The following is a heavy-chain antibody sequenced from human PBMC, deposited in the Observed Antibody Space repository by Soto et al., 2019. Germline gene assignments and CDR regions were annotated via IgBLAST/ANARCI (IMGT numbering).Heavy chain of an antibody. CDR3: ARRTVGFDP. D-gene: IGHD2-8*02. CDR2: IYYSRST. J-gene: IGHJ5*02. Sequence: QLQLQESGPGLVKPSETLSLTCTVSGGSISSSSYYWGWIRQPPGKGLGWIGCIYYSRSTYYNPSLKSRVTISVDTSKNQFTLTLSSVTAADTAVYYCARRTVGFDPWGQGTLVTVSS. V-gene: IGHV4-39*01. CDR1: GGSISSSSYY.